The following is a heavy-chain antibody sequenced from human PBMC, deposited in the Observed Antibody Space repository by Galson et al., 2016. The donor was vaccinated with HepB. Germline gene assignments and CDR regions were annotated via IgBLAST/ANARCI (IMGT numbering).Heavy chain of an antibody. J-gene: IGHJ5*01. Sequence: SLRLSCAASGFTVSNRYMSWVRQAPGKGLEWVSVIYSDGGTYYADAVKGRFTISRDNSKNTLYLQMNSLRAEDTAVYYCAKDFRHYYDSSGYRDWFDSWGQGTLVTVSS. V-gene: IGHV3-53*01. CDR1: GFTVSNRY. D-gene: IGHD3-22*01. CDR2: IYSDGGT. CDR3: AKDFRHYYDSSGYRDWFDS.